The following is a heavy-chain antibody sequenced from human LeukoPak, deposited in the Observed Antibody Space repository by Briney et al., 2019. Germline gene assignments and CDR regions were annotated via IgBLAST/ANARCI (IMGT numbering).Heavy chain of an antibody. CDR2: INPNSGGT. V-gene: IGHV1-2*02. D-gene: IGHD6-6*01. J-gene: IGHJ4*02. CDR3: ARFRRGRYYFDY. Sequence: ASVKVSCKSSGYTFTGYYMHWMRQAPGQGLEWMGWINPNSGGTNYAQKFQGRVTVTRDTSISTAYMELSRLRSDDTAVYYCARFRRGRYYFDYWGQGTLVTVSS. CDR1: GYTFTGYY.